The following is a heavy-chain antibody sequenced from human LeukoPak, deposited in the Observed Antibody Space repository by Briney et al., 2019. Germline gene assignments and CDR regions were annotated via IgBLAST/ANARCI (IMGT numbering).Heavy chain of an antibody. CDR2: INHSGST. V-gene: IGHV4-34*01. CDR3: ATHSSPKGGVFDI. Sequence: SETLSLTCAVYGGSFSGYYWSWIRQPPGKGLEWIGEINHSGSTNYNPSLKSRVTISVDTSKNQFSLKLNSVTAADTAVYYCATHSSPKGGVFDIWGQGTMVTVSS. CDR1: GGSFSGYY. D-gene: IGHD2-8*02. J-gene: IGHJ3*02.